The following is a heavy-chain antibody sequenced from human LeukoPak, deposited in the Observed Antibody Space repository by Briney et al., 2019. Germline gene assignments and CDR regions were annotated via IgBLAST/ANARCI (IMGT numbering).Heavy chain of an antibody. V-gene: IGHV3-53*01. J-gene: IGHJ4*02. CDR1: GFTVSSNY. CDR3: ARDLTYYFDY. CDR2: IYSGGDT. Sequence: GGSLRLSCAVSGFTVSSNYMSWVRQAPGKGLEWVSVIYSGGDTYYADSVKGRFTISRDNAKNSLYLQMNSLRAEDTAVYYCARDLTYYFDYWGQGTLVTVSS.